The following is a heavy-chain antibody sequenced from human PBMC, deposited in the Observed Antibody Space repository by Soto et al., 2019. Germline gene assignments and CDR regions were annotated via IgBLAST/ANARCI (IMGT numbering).Heavy chain of an antibody. CDR2: ISDDGDST. D-gene: IGHD2-2*01. CDR3: AKSLSTAVNYGLDV. Sequence: LGLSCGASGFTFSDNAMKWVRQAPGKGLEWVSSISDDGDSTYYADSVKGRFAVSRDNSKNTLFLHMNSLGAEDTAVYYCAKSLSTAVNYGLDVWGQGTSVTVSS. CDR1: GFTFSDNA. V-gene: IGHV3-23*01. J-gene: IGHJ6*02.